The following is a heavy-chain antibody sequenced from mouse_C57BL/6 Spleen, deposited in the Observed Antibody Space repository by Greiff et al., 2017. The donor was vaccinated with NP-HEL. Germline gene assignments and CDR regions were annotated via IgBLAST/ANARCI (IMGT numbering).Heavy chain of an antibody. CDR1: GYAFSSSW. CDR3: AKYYGSSPFAY. V-gene: IGHV1-82*01. D-gene: IGHD1-1*01. J-gene: IGHJ2*01. Sequence: QVQLQESGPELVKPGASVKISCKASGYAFSSSWMNWVKQRPGKGLEWIGRIYPGDGDTNYNGKFKGKATLTADKSSSTAYMQLSILTSEVSAVYFCAKYYGSSPFAYWGQGTPLTVSS. CDR2: IYPGDGDT.